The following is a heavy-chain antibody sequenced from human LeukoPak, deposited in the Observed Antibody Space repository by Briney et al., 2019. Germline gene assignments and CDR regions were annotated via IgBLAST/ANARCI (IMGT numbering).Heavy chain of an antibody. CDR3: ARDVLMVRGGPNYYYYYGMDV. V-gene: IGHV3-53*01. D-gene: IGHD3-10*01. CDR1: GFTVSSNY. CDR2: IYSGGST. Sequence: GGSLRLSCAASGFTVSSNYMSWARQAPGKGLEWVSVIYSGGSTYYADSVKGRFTISRDNSKNTLYLQMNSLRAEDTAVYYCARDVLMVRGGPNYYYYYGMDVWGQGTTVTVSS. J-gene: IGHJ6*02.